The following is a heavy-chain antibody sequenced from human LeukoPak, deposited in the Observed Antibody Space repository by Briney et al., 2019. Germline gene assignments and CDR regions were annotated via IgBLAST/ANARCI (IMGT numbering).Heavy chain of an antibody. V-gene: IGHV3-23*01. CDR3: AKDRLPDCVWSIDY. Sequence: PGGSLVLSWAASGFTFSKVTMNGVRQAPGKGLEWVSAINGSGGSEYADTVKGRFTISRDNSKNTVYLQMNSLRAEDTAVYYCAKDRLPDCVWSIDYWGQGALVTVSS. CDR1: GFTFSKVT. CDR2: INGSGGSE. D-gene: IGHD3-9*01. J-gene: IGHJ4*02.